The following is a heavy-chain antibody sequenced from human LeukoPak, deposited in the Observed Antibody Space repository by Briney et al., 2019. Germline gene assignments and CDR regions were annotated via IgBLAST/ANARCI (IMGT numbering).Heavy chain of an antibody. CDR3: ARGGTIFGFYYYMDV. CDR1: GYTFTCYD. V-gene: IGHV1-8*01. J-gene: IGHJ6*03. Sequence: ASVKVSFKASGYTFTCYDINWLGQATGRGLEWMGWMNPNSGNTGDAQKFQGRVTMTSNTSISTAYMELSSLRSEDTAVYYCARGGTIFGFYYYMDVWGKGTTVTVSS. D-gene: IGHD3-3*01. CDR2: MNPNSGNT.